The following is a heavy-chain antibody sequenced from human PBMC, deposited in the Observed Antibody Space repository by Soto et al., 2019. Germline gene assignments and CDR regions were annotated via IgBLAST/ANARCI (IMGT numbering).Heavy chain of an antibody. Sequence: QVQLVQSGAEVKKPGSSVRVSCRASEGTFSTSAISWVRQAPGKGLEWMGAIIPMFGTGNYAQNFQGRVTMTADKSTSTVYMELTSLRPGDTAVYYCARDQRGGATFFGMDVWGQGTTVTVSS. CDR3: ARDQRGGATFFGMDV. D-gene: IGHD1-1*01. CDR1: EGTFSTSA. V-gene: IGHV1-69*06. J-gene: IGHJ6*02. CDR2: IIPMFGTG.